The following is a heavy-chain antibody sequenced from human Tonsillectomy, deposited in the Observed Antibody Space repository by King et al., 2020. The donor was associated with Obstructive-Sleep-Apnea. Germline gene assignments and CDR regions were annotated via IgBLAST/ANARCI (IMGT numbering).Heavy chain of an antibody. V-gene: IGHV3-23*04. CDR3: AKEGGGSGVYWVDS. Sequence: VQLVESGGGLVQPGGSLRLSCAASGFTFTTYAISWVRQAPGKGLEWVSAINRRGTTFYAGSVRGRFTISRDNSKYTVDLQVNSLRAEDTAIYYRAKEGGGSGVYWVDSWGQGTLVTVSS. CDR2: INRRGTT. J-gene: IGHJ4*02. CDR1: GFTFTTYA. D-gene: IGHD3-10*01.